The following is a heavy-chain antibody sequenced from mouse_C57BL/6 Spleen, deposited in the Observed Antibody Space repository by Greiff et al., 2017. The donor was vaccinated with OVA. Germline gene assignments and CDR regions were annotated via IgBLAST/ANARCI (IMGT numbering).Heavy chain of an antibody. CDR1: GYAFTNYL. CDR2: INPGSGGT. CDR3: ARSGASWDGY. D-gene: IGHD4-1*01. J-gene: IGHJ2*01. Sequence: QVQLQQSGAELVRPGTSVKVSCKASGYAFTNYLIEWVKQRPGQGLEWIGVINPGSGGTNYNEKFKGKATLTADKSSSTAYMQLSSLPSEDSAVYFCARSGASWDGYWGQGTTLTVSS. V-gene: IGHV1-54*01.